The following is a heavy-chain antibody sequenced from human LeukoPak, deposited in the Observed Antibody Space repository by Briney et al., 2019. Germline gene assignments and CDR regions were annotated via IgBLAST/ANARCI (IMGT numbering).Heavy chain of an antibody. CDR1: GGSISSYY. CDR3: ARGVRIFPFDP. CDR2: IYYSGST. J-gene: IGHJ5*02. D-gene: IGHD3-9*01. V-gene: IGHV4-59*01. Sequence: SETLSLTCTVSGGSISSYYWSWIRQPPGKGLEWIGYIYYSGSTNYNPSLKSRVTISVDTSKNQFSLKLSSVTAADTAVYYCARGVRIFPFDPWAREPWSPSPQ.